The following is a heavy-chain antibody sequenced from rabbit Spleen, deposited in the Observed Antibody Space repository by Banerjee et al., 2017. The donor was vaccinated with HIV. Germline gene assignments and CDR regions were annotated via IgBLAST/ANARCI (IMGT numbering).Heavy chain of an antibody. CDR2: IYVGSSGST. V-gene: IGHV1S40*01. Sequence: QSLEESGGDLVKPGASLTLTCTASGVSFSSSYYMCWVRQAPGQGLEWIASIYVGSSGSTYYASWAKGRFTISKTSSTTVTLQMTSLTVADTATYFCARYGVSNGWAMDLWGPGTLVTVS. D-gene: IGHD4-1*01. J-gene: IGHJ6*01. CDR1: GVSFSSSYY. CDR3: ARYGVSNGWAMDL.